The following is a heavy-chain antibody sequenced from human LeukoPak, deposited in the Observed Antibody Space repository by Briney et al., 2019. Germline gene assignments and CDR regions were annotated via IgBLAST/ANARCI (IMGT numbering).Heavy chain of an antibody. D-gene: IGHD3-3*01. V-gene: IGHV3-74*01. CDR1: GFTVSSNY. CDR2: INTDGSST. CDR3: ARGNTILLYYYYYMDV. Sequence: GGSLRLSCAASGFTVSSNYMSWVRQAPGKGLVWVSRINTDGSSTSYADSVKGRFTISRDNAKNTLYLQMNSLRAEDTAVYYCARGNTILLYYYYYMDVWGKGTTVTVSS. J-gene: IGHJ6*03.